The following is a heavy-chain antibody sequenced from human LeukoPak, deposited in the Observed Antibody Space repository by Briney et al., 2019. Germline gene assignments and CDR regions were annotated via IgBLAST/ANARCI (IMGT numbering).Heavy chain of an antibody. CDR3: ARLRTTRGPVTVTPSYPDSPNWFDP. V-gene: IGHV1-46*01. J-gene: IGHJ5*02. CDR2: INPSGSST. D-gene: IGHD4-17*01. CDR1: GYSFTSHY. Sequence: GASVKVSCKASGYSFTSHYMHWVRQAPGQGLEWLGLINPSGSSTLYAQKFQGRITMTRDMSTTTDYMELSSLKASDTAIYYCARLRTTRGPVTVTPSYPDSPNWFDPWGQGTLVTVSS.